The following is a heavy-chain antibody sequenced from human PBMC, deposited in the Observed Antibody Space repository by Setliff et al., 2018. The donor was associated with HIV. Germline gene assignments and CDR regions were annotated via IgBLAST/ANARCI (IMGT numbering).Heavy chain of an antibody. V-gene: IGHV3-72*01. J-gene: IGHJ4*02. D-gene: IGHD2-21*01. CDR3: VRGLGGEFDY. Sequence: GGSLRLSCAASGFTFSDHYMDWVRQAPGKGLEWVGRTTNKADSYNTNYAASVKGRFTIARDDSKKSLYLQMNSLKIEDTAVYYCVRGLGGEFDYWGQGTLVTVSS. CDR1: GFTFSDHY. CDR2: TTNKADSYNT.